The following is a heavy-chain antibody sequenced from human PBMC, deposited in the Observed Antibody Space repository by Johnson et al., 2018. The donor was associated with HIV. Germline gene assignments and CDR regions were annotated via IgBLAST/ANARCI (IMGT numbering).Heavy chain of an antibody. V-gene: IGHV3-15*01. J-gene: IGHJ3*02. CDR1: GFTFSNAW. Sequence: EQLVESGGGLVKPGGSLRLSCAASGFTFSNAWMSWVRQAPGKGLEWVGRIKSKTDGGTTDYAAPVKGRFTISRDDSKNTLYLQMNSLKTEDTAVYYCARDRVAAAVDAFDIWGQGTMVTVSS. D-gene: IGHD6-13*01. CDR3: ARDRVAAAVDAFDI. CDR2: IKSKTDGGTT.